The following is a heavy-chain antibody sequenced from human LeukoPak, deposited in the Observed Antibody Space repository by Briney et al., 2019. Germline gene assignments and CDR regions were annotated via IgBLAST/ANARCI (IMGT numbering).Heavy chain of an antibody. CDR1: GGSFNDYY. CDR2: IRHSGST. CDR3: AGHYDSSGSNAFDI. V-gene: IGHV4-34*09. Sequence: PSETLSLTCDVSGGSFNDYYWSWIRQAPGKGLEWIGEIRHSGSTYYNPSLKSRVTISVDTSKNQFSLKLSSVTAADTAVYYCAGHYDSSGSNAFDIWGQGTMVTVSS. J-gene: IGHJ3*02. D-gene: IGHD3-22*01.